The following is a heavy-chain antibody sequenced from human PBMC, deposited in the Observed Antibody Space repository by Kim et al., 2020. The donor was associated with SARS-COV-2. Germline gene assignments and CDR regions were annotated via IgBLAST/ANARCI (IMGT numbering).Heavy chain of an antibody. CDR2: DGRAK. V-gene: IGHV3-7*01. Sequence: DGRAKKHLDSVKGRFTISRDNAKNSLSLQMNSLRVDDTAVYYCVRAADSWGQGTLVTVSS. J-gene: IGHJ5*01. CDR3: VRAADS.